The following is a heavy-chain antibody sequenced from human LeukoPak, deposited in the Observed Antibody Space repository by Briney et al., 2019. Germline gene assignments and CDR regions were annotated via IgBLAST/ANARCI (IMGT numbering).Heavy chain of an antibody. CDR2: AHPATSII. CDR3: ARRKFYDTYLDP. V-gene: IGHV5-51*01. Sequence: PGESLKISCKGPEYDFANYWIGWVRQTPGRGLEWMGIAHPATSIIHYGPSFQGQVTISFDRSLSTAYLQWTSLKASDSGMYFRARRKFYDTYLDPWGRGTLVTVSS. CDR1: EYDFANYW. D-gene: IGHD2/OR15-2a*01. J-gene: IGHJ5*02.